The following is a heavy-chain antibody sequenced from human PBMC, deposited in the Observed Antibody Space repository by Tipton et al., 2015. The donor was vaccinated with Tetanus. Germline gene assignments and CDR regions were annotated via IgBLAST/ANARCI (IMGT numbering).Heavy chain of an antibody. CDR3: ARQPISSGYRLFDY. D-gene: IGHD5-12*01. CDR2: INYSGST. Sequence: TLSLTCTVSGGSINNSSYFWAWIRQPPGKGLEWIGSINYSGSTYYNPSLKSRVTLSVDTSKNHFSLKLSSVPAADTTLYYCARQPISSGYRLFDYWGQGTLVTVSS. V-gene: IGHV4-39*01. J-gene: IGHJ4*02. CDR1: GGSINNSSYF.